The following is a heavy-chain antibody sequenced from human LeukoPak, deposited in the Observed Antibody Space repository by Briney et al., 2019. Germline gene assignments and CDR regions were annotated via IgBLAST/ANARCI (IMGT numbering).Heavy chain of an antibody. CDR2: ISGTGGST. V-gene: IGHV3-23*01. J-gene: IGHJ4*02. Sequence: GGSLRLSCAASGFTFSSYAMSWVRQAPGKGLEWVSAISGTGGSTYFADSVKGRFTISRDNSKTTLYLQMNSPRAEDTAVYYCAKAWPAAGTLLYFDYWGQGTLVTVSS. CDR1: GFTFSSYA. CDR3: AKAWPAAGTLLYFDY. D-gene: IGHD6-13*01.